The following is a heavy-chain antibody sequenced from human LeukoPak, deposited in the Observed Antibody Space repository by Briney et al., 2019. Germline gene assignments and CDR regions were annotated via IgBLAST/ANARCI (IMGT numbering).Heavy chain of an antibody. V-gene: IGHV3-74*01. CDR1: GFTFSDYR. CDR3: ARAGAYRFDY. D-gene: IGHD3-16*01. Sequence: PGGSLRLSCAASGFTFSDYRMHWVRQAPGKGLVWVSIINTDTRGTYYADSVKGRFTISRDNAKNTLYLQMNSLRAEDTAVYYCARAGAYRFDYWGQGALVTVSS. J-gene: IGHJ4*02. CDR2: INTDTRGT.